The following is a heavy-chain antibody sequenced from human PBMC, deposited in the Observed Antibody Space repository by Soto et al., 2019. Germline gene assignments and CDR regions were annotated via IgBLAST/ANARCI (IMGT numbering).Heavy chain of an antibody. J-gene: IGHJ4*02. Sequence: QLQLQESGPGLVKPSETLSLTCNVSGGSISTSNYYWAWVRQAPGKGLEWIANIYYRGATYYHPSLRTRLTVSVDTSKNQFSLRLTSLTAADTAMYFCASLQVPGNFDYWGQGTLVTVSS. CDR1: GGSISTSNYY. D-gene: IGHD1-1*01. CDR2: IYYRGAT. V-gene: IGHV4-39*01. CDR3: ASLQVPGNFDY.